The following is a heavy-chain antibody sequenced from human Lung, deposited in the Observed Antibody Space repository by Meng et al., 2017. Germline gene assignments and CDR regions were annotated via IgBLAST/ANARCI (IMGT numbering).Heavy chain of an antibody. CDR2: INHSGST. Sequence: VPLQKWGAGLLKPSETLSLTCFVSGGSFSDYYWSWIRQPPGKGLEWIGEINHSGSTNYNPSLESRATISVDTSQNNLSLKLSSVTAADSAVYYCARGPTTMAHDFDYWGQGTLVTVSS. J-gene: IGHJ4*02. CDR1: GGSFSDYY. D-gene: IGHD4-11*01. CDR3: ARGPTTMAHDFDY. V-gene: IGHV4-34*01.